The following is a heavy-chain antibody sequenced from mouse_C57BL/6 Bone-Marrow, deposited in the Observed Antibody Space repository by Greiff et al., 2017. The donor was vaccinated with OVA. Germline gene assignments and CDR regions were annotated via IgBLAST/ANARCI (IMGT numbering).Heavy chain of an antibody. V-gene: IGHV1-50*01. D-gene: IGHD4-1*01. CDR2: IDPSDSYT. CDR3: ARKGGLTGTSGFAY. CDR1: GYTFTSYW. J-gene: IGHJ3*01. Sequence: QVQLQQPGTELVKPGASVKLSCKASGYTFTSYWMQWVKQRPGQGLEWIGEIDPSDSYTNYNQKFKGKATLTVDTSSSTAYMQLSSLTSEDSAVYYCARKGGLTGTSGFAYWGQGTLVTVSA.